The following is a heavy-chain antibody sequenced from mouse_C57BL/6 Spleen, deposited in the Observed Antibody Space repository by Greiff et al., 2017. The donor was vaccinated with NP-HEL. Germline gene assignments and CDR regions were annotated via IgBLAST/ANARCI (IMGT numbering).Heavy chain of an antibody. Sequence: QVQLKQSGPELVKPGASVKISCKASGYAFSSAWMNWVKQRPGKGLVWIGRIYPGAGATNYNGKFKGKATLTADKSSSTAYMQLSSLTSEDSAVYFCARDYYYGSSSYYFDYWGQGTTLTVSS. J-gene: IGHJ2*01. CDR3: ARDYYYGSSSYYFDY. V-gene: IGHV1-82*01. D-gene: IGHD1-1*01. CDR2: IYPGAGAT. CDR1: GYAFSSAW.